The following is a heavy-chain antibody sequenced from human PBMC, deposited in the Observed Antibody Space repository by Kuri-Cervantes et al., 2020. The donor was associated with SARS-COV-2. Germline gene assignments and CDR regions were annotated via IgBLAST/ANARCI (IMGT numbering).Heavy chain of an antibody. CDR3: ARGHIVVVPAARNWFDP. CDR2: MYYSGIT. Sequence: SETLSLTCTVSGGSISSYYWSWIRQPPGKGLEWIGYMYYSGITNYDPSLKSRVTISVDTSKNQFSLKLSSVTAADTAVYYCARGHIVVVPAARNWFDPWGQGTLVTVSS. D-gene: IGHD2-2*01. CDR1: GGSISSYY. V-gene: IGHV4-59*12. J-gene: IGHJ5*02.